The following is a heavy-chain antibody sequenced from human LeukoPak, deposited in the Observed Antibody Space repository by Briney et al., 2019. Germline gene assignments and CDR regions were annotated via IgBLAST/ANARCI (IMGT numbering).Heavy chain of an antibody. D-gene: IGHD3-10*01. CDR1: GGSISNYY. V-gene: IGHV4-59*01. Sequence: SETLSLTCTVSGGSISNYYWTWIRQPPGKGREWIGHIYNSGNTNYNPSLKSRVTISVDTSKNQFSLKLRSVTAADTAVYYCARELYYGSGSYYFDYWGQGTLVTVSS. CDR3: ARELYYGSGSYYFDY. CDR2: IYNSGNT. J-gene: IGHJ4*02.